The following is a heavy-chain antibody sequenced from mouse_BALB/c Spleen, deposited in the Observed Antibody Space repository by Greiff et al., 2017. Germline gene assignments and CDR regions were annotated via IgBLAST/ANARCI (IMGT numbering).Heavy chain of an antibody. CDR1: GFTFSDYG. D-gene: IGHD2-14*01. CDR2: ISNLAYSI. Sequence: EVKVVESGGGLVQPGGSRKLSCAASGFTFSDYGMAWVRQAPGKGPEWVAFISNLAYSIYYADTVTGRFTISRENAKNTLYLEMSSLRSEDTAMYYCARYRYDDYAMDYWGQGTSVTVSS. CDR3: ARYRYDDYAMDY. J-gene: IGHJ4*01. V-gene: IGHV5-15*02.